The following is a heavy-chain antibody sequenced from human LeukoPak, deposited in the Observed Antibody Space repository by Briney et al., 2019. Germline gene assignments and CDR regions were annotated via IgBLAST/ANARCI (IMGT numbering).Heavy chain of an antibody. V-gene: IGHV4-59*08. CDR2: ISYGGAT. CDR1: GGSISSYC. J-gene: IGHJ4*02. D-gene: IGHD1-26*01. Sequence: SETLSLTCTVSGGSISSYCWSWIRQPPGKGLEWIGYISYGGATSYNPSLKRRVTISVDSPKNRFSLRLSSLTAADTALYYCARHGGTLDYFDYWGPGSQVTVSS. CDR3: ARHGGTLDYFDY.